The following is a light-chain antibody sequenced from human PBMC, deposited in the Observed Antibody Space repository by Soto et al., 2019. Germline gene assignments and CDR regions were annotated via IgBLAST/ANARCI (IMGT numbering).Light chain of an antibody. J-gene: IGLJ2*01. Sequence: QSVLTQPPSVSAAPGQKVTTSCSGSSSNIGNNYVPWYQQLPGTATKLLIYDNNKRPSGIPDRFSGSKSGTSATLGITGLPTGDEADYYCGTWDSSLSAVVFGGGTKLTVL. CDR1: SSNIGNNY. CDR3: GTWDSSLSAVV. V-gene: IGLV1-51*01. CDR2: DNN.